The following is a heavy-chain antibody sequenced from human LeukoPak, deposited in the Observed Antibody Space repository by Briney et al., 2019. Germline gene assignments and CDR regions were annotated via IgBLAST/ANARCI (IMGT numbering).Heavy chain of an antibody. CDR1: GGSISSSNW. CDR2: IYHSGST. V-gene: IGHV4-4*02. Sequence: PSETLSLTCAVSGGSISSSNWWSGVRQPPGKGLGWIGEIYHSGSTNYNPSLKSRVTISVDKSKNQFSLKLSSVTAADTAVYYCARAKVVPAATFDYWGQGTLVTVSS. D-gene: IGHD2-2*01. J-gene: IGHJ4*02. CDR3: ARAKVVPAATFDY.